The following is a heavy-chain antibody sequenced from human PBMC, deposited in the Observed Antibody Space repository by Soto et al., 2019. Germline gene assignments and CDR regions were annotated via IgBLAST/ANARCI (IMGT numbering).Heavy chain of an antibody. V-gene: IGHV3-23*01. CDR2: ISGSGGST. CDR1: GFTFSSYA. J-gene: IGHJ6*02. D-gene: IGHD5-18*01. CDR3: AKDIPLDAAGDTAMVSDLDYYYYGMDV. Sequence: PGGSLRLSCAASGFTFSSYAMSWVRQAPGKGLEWVSAISGSGGSTYYADSVKGRFTISRDNSKNTLYLQMNSLRAEDTAVYYCAKDIPLDAAGDTAMVSDLDYYYYGMDVWGQGTTVTVSS.